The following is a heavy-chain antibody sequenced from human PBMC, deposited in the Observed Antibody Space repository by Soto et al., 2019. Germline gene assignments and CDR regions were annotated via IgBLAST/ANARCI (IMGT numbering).Heavy chain of an antibody. Sequence: QVQLVQSGAEVKKPGSSVKVSCKASGDTFSNHTISWVRQAPGQGLEWMGRIIPILGVANYAQKFQGRVKITADKSTTTAYMELSSLRSADTPVYYCARVAEMGTVTEGYDYYMDVWGKGTTVTVSS. J-gene: IGHJ6*03. CDR1: GDTFSNHT. CDR2: IIPILGVA. D-gene: IGHD4-17*01. CDR3: ARVAEMGTVTEGYDYYMDV. V-gene: IGHV1-69*04.